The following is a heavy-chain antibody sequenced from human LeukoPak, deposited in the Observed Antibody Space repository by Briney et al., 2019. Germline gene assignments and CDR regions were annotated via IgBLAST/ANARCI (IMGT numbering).Heavy chain of an antibody. Sequence: GGSLRLSCAASGFTFDDYGMSWVRQAPGKGLEWVSGINWNGGSTGYADSVKGRFTISRDNAKNSLYLQMNSLRAEDTALYYCAREIDTAMALYYYYYYMDVWGKGTTVTVSS. V-gene: IGHV3-20*04. CDR1: GFTFDDYG. D-gene: IGHD5-18*01. CDR3: AREIDTAMALYYYYYYMDV. CDR2: INWNGGST. J-gene: IGHJ6*03.